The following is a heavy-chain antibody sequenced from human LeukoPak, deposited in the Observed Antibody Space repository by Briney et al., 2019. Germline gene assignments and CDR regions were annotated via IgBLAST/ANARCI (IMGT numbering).Heavy chain of an antibody. CDR1: GGSISSYY. V-gene: IGHV4-59*08. D-gene: IGHD2-8*01. CDR2: IYYTGST. J-gene: IGHJ4*02. Sequence: PSGTLSLTCTVSGGSISSYYWSWIRQPPGKGLEWIGYIYYTGSTNYNPSLKGRVTISVDTSKNQFSLKLSSVTAADTAVYYCARHPGVWGQGTLVTVSS. CDR3: ARHPGV.